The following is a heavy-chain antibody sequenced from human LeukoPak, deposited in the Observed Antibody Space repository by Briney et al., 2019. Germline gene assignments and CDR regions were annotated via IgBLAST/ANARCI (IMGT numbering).Heavy chain of an antibody. CDR2: INHSGST. CDR3: ARRGVAARPHYFDY. CDR1: GGSFSGYY. V-gene: IGHV4-34*01. D-gene: IGHD6-6*01. Sequence: SETLSLTCAVYGGSFSGYYWSWIRQPPWKGLEWIGEINHSGSTNYNPSLKSRVTISVDTSKNQFSLKLSSVTAADTAVHYCARRGVAARPHYFDYWGQGTLVTVSS. J-gene: IGHJ4*02.